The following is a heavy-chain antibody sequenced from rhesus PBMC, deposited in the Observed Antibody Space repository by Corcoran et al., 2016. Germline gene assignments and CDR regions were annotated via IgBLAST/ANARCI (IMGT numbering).Heavy chain of an antibody. D-gene: IGHD1-44*02. CDR2: IYGSGSST. J-gene: IGHJ1*01. CDR3: ARVGGVGKYFEF. CDR1: GGSISSSY. V-gene: IGHV4-169*01. Sequence: QVQLQESGPGLVKPSETLSVTCAVSGGSISSSYWSWIRQAPGKGLEWIGYIYGSGSSTNYNPSLKSRVTLSVDTSKNQLSLKLSSVTTADTAVYYCARVGGVGKYFEFWGQGALVTVSS.